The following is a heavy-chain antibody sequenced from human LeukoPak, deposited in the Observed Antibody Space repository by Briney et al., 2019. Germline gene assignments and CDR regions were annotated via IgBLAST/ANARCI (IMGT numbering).Heavy chain of an antibody. D-gene: IGHD3-22*01. V-gene: IGHV4-28*03. CDR1: GSSISSSNY. J-gene: IGHJ4*02. Sequence: PSETLSLTCAVSGSSISSSNYWGWIRQPPGKGLEWIGYIYYSGRTYYNPSLKSRVTMSVDTSKNQFSLKLSSVTAVDTAVYFCARATSDSSGLYSFDYWGQGTLVTVSS. CDR3: ARATSDSSGLYSFDY. CDR2: IYYSGRT.